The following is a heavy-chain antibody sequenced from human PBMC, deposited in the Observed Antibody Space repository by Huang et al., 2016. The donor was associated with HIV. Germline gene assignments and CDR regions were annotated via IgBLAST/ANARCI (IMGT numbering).Heavy chain of an antibody. V-gene: IGHV4-39*02. J-gene: IGHJ6*02. Sequence: QLRESGPGLVTPSETLSLTCSASGTSMTSSTFYWGWFRSPPGRGLAWIGSVYLLGNTYYNPSRKSRVTISIDTANKQYSMRLTSVTAADTAVYFCAREVRSVDTDRPDGYYYRGLDVWGQGTTVSVSS. CDR2: VYLLGNT. CDR3: AREVRSVDTDRPDGYYYRGLDV. CDR1: GTSMTSSTFY. D-gene: IGHD2-2*03.